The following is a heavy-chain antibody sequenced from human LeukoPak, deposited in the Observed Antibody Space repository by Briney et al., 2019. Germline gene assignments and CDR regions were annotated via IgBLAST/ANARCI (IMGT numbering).Heavy chain of an antibody. CDR1: GFTFSNYA. J-gene: IGHJ4*02. Sequence: LPGGSLRLSCAASGFTFSNYAMNWVRQAPGKGLEWVSAISTSGGTPYYADSVKGRFTISRDNSNNTLYLQMNSLGAEDTAVYYCAKCRTWSMSYLDFWGQGTLVTVSS. V-gene: IGHV3-23*01. D-gene: IGHD6-13*01. CDR3: AKCRTWSMSYLDF. CDR2: ISTSGGTP.